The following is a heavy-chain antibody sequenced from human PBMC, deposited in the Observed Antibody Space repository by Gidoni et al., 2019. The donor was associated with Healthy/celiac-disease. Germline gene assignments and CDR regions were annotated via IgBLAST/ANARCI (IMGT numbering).Heavy chain of an antibody. V-gene: IGHV4-59*01. CDR2: IYYSGST. CDR3: ATEGGYYNDAFDI. CDR1: GGSLSSYY. J-gene: IGHJ3*02. Sequence: QVQLQASVPGLVQTSETLSLTCTVSGGSLSSYYWSWIRQPPGKGLEWSGYIYYSGSTNDNPSLKSRVTISVDTSKNQFSLKLSAVTAADTAVDYWATEGGYYNDAFDIWGQGTMVTVSS. D-gene: IGHD5-12*01.